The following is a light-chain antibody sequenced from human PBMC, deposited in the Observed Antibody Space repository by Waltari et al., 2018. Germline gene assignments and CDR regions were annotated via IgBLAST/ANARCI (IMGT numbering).Light chain of an antibody. Sequence: QSALTQPASVSGSPGQSITISCTGTSSDVGGYNYVSWYQHYPGKAPKLLIYDATGRPAGGSNPFSGSKSGNTAALTISGLQAEDEGDYHCSSYTSRSTFVIFGGGTKLTVL. V-gene: IGLV2-14*03. CDR1: SSDVGGYNY. CDR3: SSYTSRSTFVI. J-gene: IGLJ2*01. CDR2: DAT.